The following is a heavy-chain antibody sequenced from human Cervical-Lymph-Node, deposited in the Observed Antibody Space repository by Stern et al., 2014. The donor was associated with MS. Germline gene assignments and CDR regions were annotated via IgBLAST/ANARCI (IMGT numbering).Heavy chain of an antibody. Sequence: VQLVESGAEVKKPGASVQVSCKASGFTFSNYYIHWLRQAPGQRPEWMGRISPPNGDPNYGPTIQGRVTIPRDKPIGFFSLDVTGLRFDDTAVYYCAENLDVWGQGTMVTVSS. CDR1: GFTFSNYY. CDR2: ISPPNGDP. D-gene: IGHD1-7*01. CDR3: AENLDV. J-gene: IGHJ6*02. V-gene: IGHV1-2*02.